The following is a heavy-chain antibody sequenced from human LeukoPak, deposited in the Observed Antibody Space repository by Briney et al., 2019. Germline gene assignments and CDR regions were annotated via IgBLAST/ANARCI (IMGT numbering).Heavy chain of an antibody. CDR3: ASPRRGYSYGGAFDI. CDR2: MNPNSGNT. J-gene: IGHJ3*02. CDR1: GYTFTSYD. Sequence: ASVKVSCKASGYTFTSYDINWVRQATGQGLEWMGWMNPNSGNTGYAQKFQGRVTITRNTSISTAYMELSSLRSEDTAVYYCASPRRGYSYGGAFDIWGQGTMVTVSS. V-gene: IGHV1-8*03. D-gene: IGHD5-18*01.